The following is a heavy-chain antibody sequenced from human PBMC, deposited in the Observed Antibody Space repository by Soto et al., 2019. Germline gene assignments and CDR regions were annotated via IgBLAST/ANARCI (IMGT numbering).Heavy chain of an antibody. CDR1: GGSISSSSYY. CDR2: IYYSGST. J-gene: IGHJ4*02. CDR3: ARGDVLRFLEWSSPLYYFDY. D-gene: IGHD3-3*01. Sequence: SETLSLTCTVSGGSISSSSYYWGWIRQPPGKGLEWIGSIYYSGSTYYNPSLKSRVTISVDTSKNQFSLKLSSVTAADTAVYYCARGDVLRFLEWSSPLYYFDYWGQGTLVTVSS. V-gene: IGHV4-39*07.